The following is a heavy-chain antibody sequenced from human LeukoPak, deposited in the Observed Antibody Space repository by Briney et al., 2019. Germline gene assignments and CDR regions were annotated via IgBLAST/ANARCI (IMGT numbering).Heavy chain of an antibody. J-gene: IGHJ3*02. Sequence: ASVKVSCKASGYTFTSYGISWVRQAPGQGLEWMGWISAYNGNTNYAQKLQGRVTMTTDTPTSTAYMELRSLRSDDTAVYYCARDRQQQLVHHDAFDIWGQGTMVTVSS. CDR2: ISAYNGNT. CDR1: GYTFTSYG. V-gene: IGHV1-18*01. D-gene: IGHD6-13*01. CDR3: ARDRQQQLVHHDAFDI.